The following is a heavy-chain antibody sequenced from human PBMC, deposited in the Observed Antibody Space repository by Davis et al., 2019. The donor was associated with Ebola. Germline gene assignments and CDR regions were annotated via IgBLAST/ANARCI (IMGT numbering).Heavy chain of an antibody. CDR3: ARDPYLVGGTGFDY. CDR1: GYTFTGYY. D-gene: IGHD1-26*01. J-gene: IGHJ4*02. Sequence: ASVKVSCKASGYTFTGYYMHWVRQAPGQGLEWMGWINPNSGGTNYAQKFQGRVTMTRDTSISTAYMELSRLRSDDTAVYYCARDPYLVGGTGFDYWGQGTLVTVSS. CDR2: INPNSGGT. V-gene: IGHV1-2*02.